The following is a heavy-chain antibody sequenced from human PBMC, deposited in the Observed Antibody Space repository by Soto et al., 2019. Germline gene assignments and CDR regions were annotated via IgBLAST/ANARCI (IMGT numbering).Heavy chain of an antibody. CDR2: INHSGST. J-gene: IGHJ5*02. CDR1: GGSFSGYY. Sequence: SETLSLTCAVDGGSFSGYYWCWIRQPPGKGLEWIGEINHSGSTNYNPSLKSRVTISVDTSKNQFSLKLSSVTAADTAVYYCARKWRGLGVTIFGVVSSFDPWGQGTLVTVSS. V-gene: IGHV4-34*01. CDR3: ARKWRGLGVTIFGVVSSFDP. D-gene: IGHD3-3*01.